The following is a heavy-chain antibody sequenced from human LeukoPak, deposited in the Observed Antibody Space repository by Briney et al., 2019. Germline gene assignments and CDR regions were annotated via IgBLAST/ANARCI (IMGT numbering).Heavy chain of an antibody. D-gene: IGHD1-26*01. CDR3: ARSLSGSYSRA. V-gene: IGHV1-18*01. CDR1: GFTFTTYG. Sequence: ASVKVSCKASGFTFTTYGISWVRQAPGQGLEWMGWISTYNGNTNTDYAQKLQGRVTMTTDTSTSTAYMELCRLRSDDTAVYYCARSLSGSYSRAWGQGTLVTVSS. CDR2: ISTYNGNT. J-gene: IGHJ5*02.